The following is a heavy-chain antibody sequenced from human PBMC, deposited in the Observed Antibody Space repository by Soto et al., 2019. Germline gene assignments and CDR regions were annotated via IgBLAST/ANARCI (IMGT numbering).Heavy chain of an antibody. D-gene: IGHD3-16*01. CDR2: IDWDDDK. CDR1: GFSLSTSGMC. CDR3: ARISLYTMYYYYYGMYV. Sequence: SGPTLVNPTQTLTLTCTFSGFSLSTSGMCVSWIRQPPGKALEWLALIDWDDDKYYSTSLKTRLTISKDTSKNQVVLTMTNMDPVDTATYYCARISLYTMYYYYYGMYVWGQGTTVTVSS. V-gene: IGHV2-70*01. J-gene: IGHJ6*02.